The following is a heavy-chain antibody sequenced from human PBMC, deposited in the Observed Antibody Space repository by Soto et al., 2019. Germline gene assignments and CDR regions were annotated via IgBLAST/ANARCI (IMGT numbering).Heavy chain of an antibody. Sequence: PSETLSLTCTVSGGSISGSNYYWGWIRQPPGKGMEWMGSFYYSGSTYYNPSLKSRVTISVDTSKNQFSLKLISVTAADTAVYYCARLGYCSGGSCHLSWFDPWGQGTLVTVSS. CDR3: ARLGYCSGGSCHLSWFDP. J-gene: IGHJ5*02. CDR1: GGSISGSNYY. CDR2: FYYSGST. V-gene: IGHV4-39*01. D-gene: IGHD2-15*01.